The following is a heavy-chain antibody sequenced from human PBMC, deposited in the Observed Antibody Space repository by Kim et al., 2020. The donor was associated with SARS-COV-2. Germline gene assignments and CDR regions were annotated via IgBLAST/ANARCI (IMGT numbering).Heavy chain of an antibody. CDR3: AREDYYDSSGYYYGINFDY. CDR2: TYYRSKWYN. J-gene: IGHJ4*02. Sequence: SQTLSLTCAISGDSVSSNSAAWNWIRQSPSRGLEWLGRTYYRSKWYNDYAVSVKSRITINPDTSKNQFSLQLNSVTPEDTAVYYCAREDYYDSSGYYYGINFDYWGQGTLVTVSS. D-gene: IGHD3-22*01. CDR1: GDSVSSNSAA. V-gene: IGHV6-1*01.